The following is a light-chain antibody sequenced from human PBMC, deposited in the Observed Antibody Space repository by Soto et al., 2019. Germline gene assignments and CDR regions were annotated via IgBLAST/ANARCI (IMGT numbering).Light chain of an antibody. CDR2: DTF. CDR3: QQRAGWPRT. Sequence: EIVLTQSPATLSLSPGERATLSCRASQSVSNYLTWYQQKPGQAPRLLVYDTFNRANGIPARFSGSGSATDFTLTISSLAPEDFAVYYCQQRAGWPRTFGQGNKVEI. J-gene: IGKJ1*01. V-gene: IGKV3-11*01. CDR1: QSVSNY.